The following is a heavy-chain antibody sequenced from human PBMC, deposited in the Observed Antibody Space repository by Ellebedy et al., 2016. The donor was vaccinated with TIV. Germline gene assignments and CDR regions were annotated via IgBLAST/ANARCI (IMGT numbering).Heavy chain of an antibody. J-gene: IGHJ4*02. V-gene: IGHV3-30*03. Sequence: GESRKISCAASGFTFSSYGMHWVRQAPGKGLEWVALVSYDGSSNYYADSVKGRFTISRDNSKNTLYLQMNSLRAEDTAVYYCATDHYWGQGTLVTVPS. CDR3: ATDHY. CDR2: VSYDGSSN. CDR1: GFTFSSYG.